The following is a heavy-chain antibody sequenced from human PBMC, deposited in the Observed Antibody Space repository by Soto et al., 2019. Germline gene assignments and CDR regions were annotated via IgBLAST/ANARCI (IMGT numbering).Heavy chain of an antibody. CDR2: ISSSSSTI. D-gene: IGHD5-18*01. Sequence: GGSLRLSCAASGFTFSSYSMNWVRQAPGKGLEWVSYISSSSSTIYYADSVKGRFTISRDNAKNSLYLQMNSLRDEDTAVYYCARDFRSYGISDAFDIWGQGTMVTVSS. V-gene: IGHV3-48*02. J-gene: IGHJ3*02. CDR1: GFTFSSYS. CDR3: ARDFRSYGISDAFDI.